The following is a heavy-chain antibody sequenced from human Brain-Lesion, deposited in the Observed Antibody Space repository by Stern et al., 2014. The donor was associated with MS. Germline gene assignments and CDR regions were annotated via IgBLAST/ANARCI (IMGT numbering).Heavy chain of an antibody. Sequence: QVQLGQSGRGLVQPGGSLRLSCAASGFTYPDYWKRWVRQAPGKGPEWVAVISNDGNHKYYAGSVKDRFAISRDNSKNTLYLQMNSLRVEDTAVYYCAKHLAERPFDYWGQGTLVTVSS. CDR1: GFTYPDYW. D-gene: IGHD1-1*01. CDR3: AKHLAERPFDY. V-gene: IGHV3-30*18. CDR2: ISNDGNHK. J-gene: IGHJ4*02.